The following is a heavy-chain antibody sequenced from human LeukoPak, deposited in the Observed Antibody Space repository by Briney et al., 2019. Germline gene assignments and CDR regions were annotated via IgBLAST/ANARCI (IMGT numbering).Heavy chain of an antibody. CDR3: ARGYTSDTNILDYLDF. V-gene: IGHV1-2*02. J-gene: IGHJ4*02. D-gene: IGHD2-15*01. CDR2: INPNSGGT. Sequence: ASVKVSCKASGYTFTGYYMHWVRQAPGQGLEWMGWINPNSGGTNYAQKFQGRVTMTRDTSISTAYMELTSLRSEDMAFYYCARGYTSDTNILDYLDFWGQGTLVTVSS. CDR1: GYTFTGYY.